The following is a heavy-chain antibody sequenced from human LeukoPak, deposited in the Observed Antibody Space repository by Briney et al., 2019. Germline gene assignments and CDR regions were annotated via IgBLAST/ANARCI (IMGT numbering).Heavy chain of an antibody. D-gene: IGHD6-6*01. J-gene: IGHJ4*02. V-gene: IGHV3-30*18. CDR2: ISYDGSNK. Sequence: EGSLRLSCAASGFTFSSYSMNWVRQAPGKGLEWVAVISYDGSNKYYADSVKGRFTISRDNSKNTLYLQMNSLRAEDMALYYCAKGFSIAARPDYFDYWGQGTLVTVSS. CDR1: GFTFSSYS. CDR3: AKGFSIAARPDYFDY.